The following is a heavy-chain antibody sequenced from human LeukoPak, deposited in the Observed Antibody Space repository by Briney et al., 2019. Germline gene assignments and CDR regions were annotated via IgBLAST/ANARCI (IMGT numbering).Heavy chain of an antibody. J-gene: IGHJ4*02. CDR1: GFSFGTNA. CDR2: TSYDGIHK. Sequence: GGSLRLSCAASGFSFGTNAMHWVRQAPGKGLEWVAVTSYDGIHKYYADSVKGRFTISRDTAKNTLYLQMNSLRTEDSAVYYCARDNTYGSGAKDWGQGTLVTVSS. D-gene: IGHD3-10*01. CDR3: ARDNTYGSGAKD. V-gene: IGHV3-30-3*01.